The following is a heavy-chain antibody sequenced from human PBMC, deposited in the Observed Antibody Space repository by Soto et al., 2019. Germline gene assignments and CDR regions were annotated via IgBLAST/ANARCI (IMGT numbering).Heavy chain of an antibody. Sequence: SETLPLTCSVSGASINLYYWSWLRQSPGKGLEWIGYVFYTGSYNYSPSLKSRVTMSVDTSKNQFSLRLTSVTAADTAMYYCAKGAGDYDYWGQGTLVTVSS. CDR1: GASINLYY. CDR2: VFYTGSY. J-gene: IGHJ4*02. CDR3: AKGAGDYDY. V-gene: IGHV4-59*01. D-gene: IGHD4-17*01.